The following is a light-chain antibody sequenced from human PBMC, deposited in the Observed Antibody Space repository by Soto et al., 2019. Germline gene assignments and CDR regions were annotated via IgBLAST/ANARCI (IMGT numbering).Light chain of an antibody. CDR3: SSYAGSNYYV. CDR2: EVT. CDR1: SSDVGAYNS. Sequence: QSALTQPPSASGSPGQSVTISCTGTSSDVGAYNSVSWYQHHPGKAPKLMIYEVTKRPSGVSDRFSGSKSANTASLTVSGLQAEDEADYYCSSYAGSNYYVFGTGTELTVL. V-gene: IGLV2-8*01. J-gene: IGLJ1*01.